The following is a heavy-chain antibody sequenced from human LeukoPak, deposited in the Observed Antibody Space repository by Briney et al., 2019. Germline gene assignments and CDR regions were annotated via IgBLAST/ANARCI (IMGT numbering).Heavy chain of an antibody. J-gene: IGHJ4*02. Sequence: SETLSLTCAVYGGSFSGYYWSWIRQPPGKGLEWIGEINHSGSTNYNPSLKSRVTISVDTSKNQFSLKLSSVTAADTAVYYCARGTYDYVWGSYRLFDYWGQGTLVTVSS. CDR2: INHSGST. V-gene: IGHV4-34*01. D-gene: IGHD3-16*02. CDR3: ARGTYDYVWGSYRLFDY. CDR1: GGSFSGYY.